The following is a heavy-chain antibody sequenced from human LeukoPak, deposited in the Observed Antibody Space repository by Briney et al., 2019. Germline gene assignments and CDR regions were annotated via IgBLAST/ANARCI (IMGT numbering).Heavy chain of an antibody. Sequence: SETLSLTCAVYGGSFSGYYWSWIRQPPGKGLEWIGEINHSGSTNYNPSLKSRVTVSVDTSKNQFSLKLSSVTAADTAVYYCARGLSGSYSGNWFDPWGQGTLVTVSS. V-gene: IGHV4-34*01. CDR1: GGSFSGYY. CDR2: INHSGST. D-gene: IGHD3-10*01. J-gene: IGHJ5*02. CDR3: ARGLSGSYSGNWFDP.